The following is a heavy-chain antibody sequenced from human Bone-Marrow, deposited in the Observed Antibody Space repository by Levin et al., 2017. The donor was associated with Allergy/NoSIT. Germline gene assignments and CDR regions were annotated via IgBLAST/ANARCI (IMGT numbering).Heavy chain of an antibody. CDR3: AGGRRAIVAASGAYYFDY. D-gene: IGHD5-12*01. Sequence: SETLSLTCSVSGGTMNYYLWSWIRQPPGKGLEWIGYVYNSETSNYNPSLEGRVTISQDMSRKQFSLWLSSVTAADTAIYYCAGGRRAIVAASGAYYFDYWGQGTPVTVSS. CDR1: GGTMNYYL. CDR2: VYNSETS. V-gene: IGHV4-59*01. J-gene: IGHJ4*02.